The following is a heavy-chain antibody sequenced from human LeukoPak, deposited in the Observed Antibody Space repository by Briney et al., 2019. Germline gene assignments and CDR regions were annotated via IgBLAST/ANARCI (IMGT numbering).Heavy chain of an antibody. CDR3: ARGPGYSSSWYSFGAFDI. CDR2: ISSSGSTI. Sequence: GGSLRLSCAASGFTFSSYEMNWVRQAPGEGLEWVSYISSSGSTIYYADSVKGRFTISRDNAKNSLYLQMDSLRAEDTAVYYCARGPGYSSSWYSFGAFDIWGQGTMVTVSS. D-gene: IGHD6-13*01. J-gene: IGHJ3*02. V-gene: IGHV3-48*03. CDR1: GFTFSSYE.